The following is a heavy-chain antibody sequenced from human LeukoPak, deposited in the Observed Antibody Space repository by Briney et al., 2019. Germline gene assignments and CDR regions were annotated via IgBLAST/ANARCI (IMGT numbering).Heavy chain of an antibody. D-gene: IGHD6-19*01. V-gene: IGHV4-4*07. CDR2: IYTSGST. CDR1: GFSFSSYY. CDR3: ARGTSSGWGPRFDY. Sequence: PSETLSLTCTASGFSFSSYYWSWIRQPPGKGLEWVGRIYTSGSTNYNASLKRGVSISANTSKNQFPCKLSCVTGADTAVYYCARGTSSGWGPRFDYWGQGTLVTVSS. J-gene: IGHJ4*02.